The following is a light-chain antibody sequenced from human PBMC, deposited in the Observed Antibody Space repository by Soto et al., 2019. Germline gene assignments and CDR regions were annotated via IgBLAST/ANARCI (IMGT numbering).Light chain of an antibody. Sequence: QSVLTQPASVSGSPGQTITISCTGASSDVGGFDHVSWYQQHPGKVPRLLIYDVSSRPSGVSDRFSGSKSGNTASLTISGLQAEDEADYYCNSFTTTNTYVFGTGTKVTAL. CDR3: NSFTTTNTYV. CDR1: SSDVGGFDH. J-gene: IGLJ1*01. V-gene: IGLV2-14*03. CDR2: DVS.